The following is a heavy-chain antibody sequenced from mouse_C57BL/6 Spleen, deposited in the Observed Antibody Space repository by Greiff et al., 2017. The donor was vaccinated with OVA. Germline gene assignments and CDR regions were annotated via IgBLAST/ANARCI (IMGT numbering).Heavy chain of an antibody. V-gene: IGHV5-17*01. CDR2: ISSGSSTI. J-gene: IGHJ2*01. CDR3: ARRATVVEGFDY. Sequence: EVKLVASGGGLVKPGGSLKLSCAASGFTFSDYGMHWVRQAPEKGLEWVAYISSGSSTIYYADTVKGRFTISRDNAKNTLFLQMTSLRSEDTAMYYCARRATVVEGFDYWGQGTTLTVSS. D-gene: IGHD1-1*01. CDR1: GFTFSDYG.